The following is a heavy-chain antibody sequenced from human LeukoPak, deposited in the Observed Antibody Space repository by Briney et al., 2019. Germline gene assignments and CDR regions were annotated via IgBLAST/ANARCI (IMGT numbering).Heavy chain of an antibody. Sequence: GESLKISCKGSGYSLTNYWIGWVRQMPGKGLEWMGIIFPGDSDTRYSPSFQGQVTISADKSISTAYLQWSSLKASDTGMYYCARRASYYDSSGYYYWRYWGQGTLVTVSS. CDR1: GYSLTNYW. CDR3: ARRASYYDSSGYYYWRY. CDR2: IFPGDSDT. V-gene: IGHV5-51*01. D-gene: IGHD3-22*01. J-gene: IGHJ4*02.